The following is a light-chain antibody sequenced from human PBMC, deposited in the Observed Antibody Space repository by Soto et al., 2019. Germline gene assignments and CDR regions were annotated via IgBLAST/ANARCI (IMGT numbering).Light chain of an antibody. CDR3: QQYGSSPRT. V-gene: IGKV3-20*01. Sequence: EIVFAQSPGTLSLSPGERAPLSWRASQSVSSSYLAWYQQKPGQAPRLLIYGASSRATGIPDRFSGSGSGTDFTLTISRLEPEDFAVYYCQQYGSSPRTFGQGTKVDIK. J-gene: IGKJ1*01. CDR1: QSVSSSY. CDR2: GAS.